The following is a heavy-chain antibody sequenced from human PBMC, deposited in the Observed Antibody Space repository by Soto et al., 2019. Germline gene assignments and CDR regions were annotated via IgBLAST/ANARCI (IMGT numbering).Heavy chain of an antibody. J-gene: IGHJ6*02. CDR1: GFTFSSYS. D-gene: IGHD5-12*01. CDR2: ISSSSSYI. V-gene: IGHV3-21*01. Sequence: EVQLVESGGGLVKPGGSLRLSCAASGFTFSSYSMNWVRQAPGKGLEWVSSISSSSSYIYYADSVKGRFTISRDNAKNSLYLQMNSLRAEDTAVYYCARDPLRLRSGRQGWDYYGMDVWGQGTTVTVSS. CDR3: ARDPLRLRSGRQGWDYYGMDV.